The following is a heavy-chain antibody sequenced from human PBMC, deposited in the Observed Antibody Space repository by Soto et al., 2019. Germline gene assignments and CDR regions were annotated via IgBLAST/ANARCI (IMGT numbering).Heavy chain of an antibody. Sequence: QITLKESGPTLVKPTQTLTLTCTFSGFSLSTTGVSVGWIRQPPGKALEWLALIYWDDDKRYSPSLKSRLTSTKDTSKNQVVLTLTNMDPVDTATYYCVHSGCSGGSCWVYFDNWGQGSLVTVSS. J-gene: IGHJ4*02. CDR3: VHSGCSGGSCWVYFDN. V-gene: IGHV2-5*02. CDR1: GFSLSTTGVS. CDR2: IYWDDDK. D-gene: IGHD2-15*01.